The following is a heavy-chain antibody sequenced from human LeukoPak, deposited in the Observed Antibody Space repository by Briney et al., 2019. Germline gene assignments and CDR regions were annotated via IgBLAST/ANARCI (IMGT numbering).Heavy chain of an antibody. J-gene: IGHJ3*02. CDR3: ARDSVVVPAGDAFDI. V-gene: IGHV1-18*01. Sequence: GSSVKVSCKASGGTFSSYAISWVRQAPGQGLEWMGWISAYNGNTNYAQKLQGRVTMTTDTSTSTAYMELRSLRSDDTAVYYCARDSVVVPAGDAFDIWGQGTMVTVSS. D-gene: IGHD2-2*01. CDR2: ISAYNGNT. CDR1: GGTFSSYA.